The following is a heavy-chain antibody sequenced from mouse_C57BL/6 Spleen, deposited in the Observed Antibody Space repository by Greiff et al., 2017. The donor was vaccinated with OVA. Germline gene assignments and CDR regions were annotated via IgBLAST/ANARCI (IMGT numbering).Heavy chain of an antibody. D-gene: IGHD1-1*01. V-gene: IGHV1-72*01. CDR1: GYTFTSYW. CDR3: ARYQAATVVATSDYFDY. Sequence: VQLQQPGAELVKPGASVKLSCKASGYTFTSYWMHWVKQRPGRGLEWIGRIDPNSGGTKYNEKFKSKATLTVDKPSSTAYMQLSSLTSEDSAVYDCARYQAATVVATSDYFDYWGQGTTLTVSS. CDR2: IDPNSGGT. J-gene: IGHJ2*01.